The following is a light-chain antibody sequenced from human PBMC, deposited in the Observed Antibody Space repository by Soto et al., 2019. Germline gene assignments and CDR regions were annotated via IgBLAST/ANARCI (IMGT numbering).Light chain of an antibody. CDR1: QSMTTY. CDR3: QQIYSAPLT. J-gene: IGKJ4*01. V-gene: IGKV1-39*01. CDR2: AAS. Sequence: DIPMTKSPSSLSAPVGDRVTITCRASQSMTTYLNWKRQKPGKAPKLLIYAASSLQSGVPSRFSGSGSETEFTLSISSLQPEDFATYFCQQIYSAPLTFGGGTKVEIK.